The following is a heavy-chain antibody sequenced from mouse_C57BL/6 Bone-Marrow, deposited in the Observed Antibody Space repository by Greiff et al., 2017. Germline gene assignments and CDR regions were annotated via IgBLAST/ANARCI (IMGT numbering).Heavy chain of an antibody. J-gene: IGHJ1*03. Sequence: QVQLQQPGAELVKPGASVKLSCKASGYTFTSYWMQWVKQRPGQGLEWIGEIDPSDSYTNYNQKFKGKATLTVDTSSSTAYMQLRSLTSEDSAVYYCAREDWDWDFDVWGTGTTVTVSS. CDR1: GYTFTSYW. CDR2: IDPSDSYT. CDR3: AREDWDWDFDV. D-gene: IGHD4-1*01. V-gene: IGHV1-50*01.